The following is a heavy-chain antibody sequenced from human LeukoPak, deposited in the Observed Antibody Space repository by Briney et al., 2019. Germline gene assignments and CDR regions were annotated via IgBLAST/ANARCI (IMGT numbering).Heavy chain of an antibody. V-gene: IGHV3-23*01. D-gene: IGHD3-3*01. CDR3: AKVYGYDFWSGYQKYYFDY. CDR2: ISGSGGST. CDR1: GFTFSSYA. J-gene: IGHJ4*02. Sequence: GGSLRLSCAASGFTFSSYAMSWVRQAPGKGLGWVSAISGSGGSTYYANSVKGRFTISGDNSKNTLYLQMNSLRAEDTAVYYCAKVYGYDFWSGYQKYYFDYWGQGTLVTVSS.